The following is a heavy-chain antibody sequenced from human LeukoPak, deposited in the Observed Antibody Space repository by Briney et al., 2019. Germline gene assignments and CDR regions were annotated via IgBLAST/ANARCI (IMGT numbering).Heavy chain of an antibody. CDR1: GGSFSGYY. J-gene: IGHJ6*03. CDR3: ARRAHSNYPYYYYYMDV. Sequence: SEILSLTCAVYGGSFSGYYWSWIRQPPGKGLEWIGEINHSGSTNYNPSLKSRVTISVDTSKNQFSLKLSSVTAADTAVYYCARRAHSNYPYYYYYMDVWGKGTTVTVSS. CDR2: INHSGST. D-gene: IGHD4-11*01. V-gene: IGHV4-34*01.